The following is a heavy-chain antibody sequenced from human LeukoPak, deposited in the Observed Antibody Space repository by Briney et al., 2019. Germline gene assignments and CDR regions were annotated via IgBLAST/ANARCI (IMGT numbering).Heavy chain of an antibody. CDR3: AKDSRPYRYFDY. CDR2: ISYDGSNK. CDR1: GFTFSSYA. Sequence: GGSLRLSCAASGFTFSSYAMHWVRQAPGKGLEWVAVISYDGSNKYYADSVKGRFTISRDNSKNTLYLQMNSLRAEDTAVYYCAKDSRPYRYFDYWGQGTLVTVSS. D-gene: IGHD3-16*02. J-gene: IGHJ4*02. V-gene: IGHV3-30-3*01.